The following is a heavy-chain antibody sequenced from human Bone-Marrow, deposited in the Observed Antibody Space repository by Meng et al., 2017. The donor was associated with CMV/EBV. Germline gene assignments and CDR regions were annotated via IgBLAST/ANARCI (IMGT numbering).Heavy chain of an antibody. D-gene: IGHD2-2*01. CDR1: GYTFTSYY. V-gene: IGHV1-46*01. J-gene: IGHJ4*02. Sequence: ASVKVSCKASGYTFTSYYMHWVRQAPGQGLEWMGIINPSGGSTSYAQKFQGRVTMTRDTSTSTVYMELSSLRSEDTAVYYCARGLRFGKGYCSSTSCPGTFDYWGQGTLVTVS. CDR3: ARGLRFGKGYCSSTSCPGTFDY. CDR2: INPSGGST.